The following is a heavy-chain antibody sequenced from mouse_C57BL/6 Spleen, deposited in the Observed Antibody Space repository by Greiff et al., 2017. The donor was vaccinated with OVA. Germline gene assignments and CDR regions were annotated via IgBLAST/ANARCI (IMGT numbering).Heavy chain of an antibody. CDR2: ISSGSSTI. J-gene: IGHJ3*01. CDR3: AAIDYDYDESALGFAY. Sequence: EVQLVESGGGLVKPGGSLKLSCAASGFTFSDYGMHWVRQAPEKGLEWVAYISSGSSTIYYADTVKGRFTISRDNAKNTLFLQMTSLRSEDTAMYYCAAIDYDYDESALGFAYWGQGTLVTVSA. V-gene: IGHV5-17*01. CDR1: GFTFSDYG. D-gene: IGHD2-4*01.